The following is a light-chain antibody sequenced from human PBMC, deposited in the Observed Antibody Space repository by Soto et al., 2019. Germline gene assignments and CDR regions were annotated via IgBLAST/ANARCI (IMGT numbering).Light chain of an antibody. J-gene: IGKJ1*01. V-gene: IGKV3-20*01. CDR1: QGVTNNY. CDR2: GAS. Sequence: EFVLTQSPGTLSLSPGERATLSCRASQGVTNNYLAWYQQKTGQAPRLLIYGASSRVIGIPDRFSGSGSGTDFALTISRLEPEDFAMYYCQQYGSLWTFGQGTKVEFK. CDR3: QQYGSLWT.